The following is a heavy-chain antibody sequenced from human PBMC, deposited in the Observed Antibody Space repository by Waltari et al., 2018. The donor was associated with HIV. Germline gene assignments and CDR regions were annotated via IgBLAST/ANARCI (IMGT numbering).Heavy chain of an antibody. CDR3: VRGGTHP. CDR1: GYSFNDYY. CDR2: VNPKNGVA. D-gene: IGHD1-1*01. Sequence: QEQLVQSGAEVKKTGASVKVSCKASGYSFNDYYIHWIRQAPGQGLESVGWVNPKNGVAHYAQKFEGRVTISSDTSSRTVYMDFRRLTSDDTAVFYCVRGGTHPWGQGTLITVSS. V-gene: IGHV1-2*02. J-gene: IGHJ5*02.